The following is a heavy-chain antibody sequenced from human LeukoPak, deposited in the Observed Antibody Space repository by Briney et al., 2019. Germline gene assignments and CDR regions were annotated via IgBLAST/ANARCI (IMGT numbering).Heavy chain of an antibody. V-gene: IGHV1-2*02. CDR1: GYSFNYYY. D-gene: IGHD2-2*01. J-gene: IGHJ4*02. Sequence: ASVRVSCKASGYSFNYYYIHWVRQAPGQGLEWMGWNNPNSGDTKYAQKFQGRVTMTRDTSISTAYMELNSLRSDDTAVYYCARYCSTATCSEGDVYWGQGTLVTVSS. CDR3: ARYCSTATCSEGDVY. CDR2: NNPNSGDT.